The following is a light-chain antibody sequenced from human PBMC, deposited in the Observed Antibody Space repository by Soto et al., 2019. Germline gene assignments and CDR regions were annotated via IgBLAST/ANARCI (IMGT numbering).Light chain of an antibody. CDR3: QQLNSYPPGT. CDR1: QGISNY. CDR2: PAS. J-gene: IGKJ5*01. V-gene: IGKV1-9*01. Sequence: DIQLTQSPSFLSASVGDRVTITCRASQGISNYLAWYQQTPGKAPKLLMYPASTLQSGVPSRFSGSGSGTEFTLTISSLQPEDFATYYCQQLNSYPPGTFGQGARLEI.